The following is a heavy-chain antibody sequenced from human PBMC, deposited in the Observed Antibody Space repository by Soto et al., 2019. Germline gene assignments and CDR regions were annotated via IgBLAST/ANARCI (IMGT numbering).Heavy chain of an antibody. D-gene: IGHD1-1*01. CDR2: MSHSGGS. CDR1: GGSVSVPNYY. V-gene: IGHV4-34*01. CDR3: ARVQRGTATTVVDAFDI. J-gene: IGHJ3*02. Sequence: QVQLQQWGAGLLKPSETLSLTCAVYGGSVSVPNYYWSWIRQPPGKGLEGMGEMSHSGGSHFNPSLQSRVTISVDTSTTQFSMKMRSVTAADTALYYCARVQRGTATTVVDAFDIWGPGTMVIVSS.